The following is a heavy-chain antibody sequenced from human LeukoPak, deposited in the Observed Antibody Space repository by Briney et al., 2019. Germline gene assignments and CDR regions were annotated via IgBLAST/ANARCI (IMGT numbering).Heavy chain of an antibody. CDR2: IYYSRTT. CDR3: ARLSGSQTTPY. V-gene: IGHV4-59*08. D-gene: IGHD1-26*01. J-gene: IGHJ4*02. Sequence: SETLSLTCTVSGGXISSYYCSWTRQPPEKGLEWIGYIYYSRTTNYNPSLKSRVTMSVDTSKNQFSLKLSSVTAADTAVYYCARLSGSQTTPYWGQGTLVTVSS. CDR1: GGXISSYY.